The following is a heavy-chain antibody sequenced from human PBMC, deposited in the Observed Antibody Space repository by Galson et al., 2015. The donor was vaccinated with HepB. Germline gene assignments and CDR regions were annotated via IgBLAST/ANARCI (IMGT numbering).Heavy chain of an antibody. V-gene: IGHV5-51*01. CDR2: IYPGDSYT. CDR1: GYSFTSYW. CDR3: ARLVDIYYDSSGRGDAFDI. J-gene: IGHJ3*02. Sequence: QSGAEVKKPGESLKISCKGSGYSFTSYWIGWVRQMPGKGLEWMGIIYPGDSYTNYSPSFQGHVTISADKSISTAYLQWSSLKASDTAMYYCARLVDIYYDSSGRGDAFDIWGQGTMVTVSS. D-gene: IGHD3-22*01.